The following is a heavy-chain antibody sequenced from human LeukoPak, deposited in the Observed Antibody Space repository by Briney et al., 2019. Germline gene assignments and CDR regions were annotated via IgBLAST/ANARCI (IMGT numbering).Heavy chain of an antibody. Sequence: SETLSLTCTVSGGSISSSSYYWGWIRQPPGEGLEWIGSIYYSGSTYYNPSLKSRVTISVDTSKNQFSLKLSSVTAADTAVYYCAPLGGYSSDKFGDAFDIWGQGTMVTVSS. D-gene: IGHD6-19*01. V-gene: IGHV4-39*01. CDR3: APLGGYSSDKFGDAFDI. J-gene: IGHJ3*02. CDR1: GGSISSSSYY. CDR2: IYYSGST.